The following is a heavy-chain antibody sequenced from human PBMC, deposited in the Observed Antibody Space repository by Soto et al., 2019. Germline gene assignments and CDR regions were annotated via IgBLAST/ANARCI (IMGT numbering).Heavy chain of an antibody. Sequence: GGSLRLSCAASGFTFSSYGMHWVRQAPGKGLEWVAVISYDGSNKYYADSVKGRFTISRDNSKNTLYLQMNSLRAEDTAVYYCAKDPCSGGSCYSFDYWGQGTLVTVSS. V-gene: IGHV3-30*18. D-gene: IGHD2-15*01. CDR3: AKDPCSGGSCYSFDY. CDR1: GFTFSSYG. J-gene: IGHJ4*02. CDR2: ISYDGSNK.